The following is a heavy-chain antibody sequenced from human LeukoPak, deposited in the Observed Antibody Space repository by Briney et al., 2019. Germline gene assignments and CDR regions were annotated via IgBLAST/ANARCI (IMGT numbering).Heavy chain of an antibody. D-gene: IGHD2-21*01. CDR2: INHSGST. CDR3: ALRQDWRDPFDY. CDR1: GGSFSGYY. V-gene: IGHV4-34*01. J-gene: IGHJ4*02. Sequence: SETLSLTCAVYGGSFSGYYWSWIRQPPGKGLEWVGEINHSGSTNYNPSLKSRVTISVDTSKNQFSLKLSSVTAADTAVYYCALRQDWRDPFDYWGQGTLVTVSS.